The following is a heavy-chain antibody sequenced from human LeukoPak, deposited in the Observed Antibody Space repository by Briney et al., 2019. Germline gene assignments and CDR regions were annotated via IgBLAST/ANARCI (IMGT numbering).Heavy chain of an antibody. Sequence: GGSLRLSCAASGFILSHHGMHWVRQAPGKGLEWVAVTWYDGSKQYYADSVKGRFTISRDISKNTLFLQMNSLRAEDTAVYYCARNLHPSGWSDFDYWGQGTLVTVSS. CDR1: GFILSHHG. J-gene: IGHJ4*02. CDR3: ARNLHPSGWSDFDY. CDR2: TWYDGSKQ. V-gene: IGHV3-33*01. D-gene: IGHD6-19*01.